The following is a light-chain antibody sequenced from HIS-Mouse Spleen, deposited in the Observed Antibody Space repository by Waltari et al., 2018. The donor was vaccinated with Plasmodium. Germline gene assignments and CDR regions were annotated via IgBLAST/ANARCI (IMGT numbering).Light chain of an antibody. J-gene: IGKJ1*01. Sequence: EIVMTQSPATLSVSPGERATLSCRASQSVSSNLAWYQKQPGQAPRLLIYGASTRATGIPARFSGSGSGTEFTLTISSMQSEDFAVYYCQQYNNWPPEVTFGQGTKVEIK. CDR1: QSVSSN. V-gene: IGKV3-15*01. CDR3: QQYNNWPPEVT. CDR2: GAS.